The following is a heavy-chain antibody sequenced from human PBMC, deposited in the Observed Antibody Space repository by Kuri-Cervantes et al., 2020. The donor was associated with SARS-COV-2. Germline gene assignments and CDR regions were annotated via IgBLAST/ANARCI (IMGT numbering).Heavy chain of an antibody. V-gene: IGHV3-11*04. D-gene: IGHD3-3*01. CDR1: GFTFSDYY. CDR3: ARDPSTIFGVVIIPVEGGFDY. CDR2: ISSSGSTI. Sequence: LSLTCAASGFTFSDYYMSWIRQAPGKGLEWVSYISSSGSTIYYADSVKGRFTISRDNAKNSLYLQMNSLRAEDTAVYYCARDPSTIFGVVIIPVEGGFDYWGQGTLVTVSS. J-gene: IGHJ4*02.